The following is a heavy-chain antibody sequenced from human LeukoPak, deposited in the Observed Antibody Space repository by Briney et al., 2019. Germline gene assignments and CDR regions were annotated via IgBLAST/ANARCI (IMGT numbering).Heavy chain of an antibody. J-gene: IGHJ4*02. CDR2: IIPIFGTA. CDR1: GGTFSSYA. D-gene: IGHD5-12*01. V-gene: IGHV1-69*06. Sequence: SVKVSCKASGGTFSSYAISWVRQAPGQGLEWTGRIIPIFGTANYAQKFQGRVTITADKSTSTAYMELSSLRSEDTAVYYCARHLDIVATILIDYWGQGTLVTVS. CDR3: ARHLDIVATILIDY.